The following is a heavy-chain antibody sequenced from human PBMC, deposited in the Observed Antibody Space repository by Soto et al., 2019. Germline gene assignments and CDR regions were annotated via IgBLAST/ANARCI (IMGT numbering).Heavy chain of an antibody. CDR2: IWYDGSNK. CDR1: GFTFSSYG. V-gene: IGHV3-33*01. J-gene: IGHJ6*02. D-gene: IGHD7-27*01. Sequence: GGSLRLSCAASGFTFSSYGMHWVRQAPGKGLGWVAVIWYDGSNKYYADSVKGRFTISRDNSKNTLYLQMNILRAEDTAVYYCARDLNPWGSGYYGMDVWGQGTTVTVSS. CDR3: ARDLNPWGSGYYGMDV.